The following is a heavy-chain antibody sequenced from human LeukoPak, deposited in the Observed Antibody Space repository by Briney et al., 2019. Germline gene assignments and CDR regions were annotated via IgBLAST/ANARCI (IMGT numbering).Heavy chain of an antibody. Sequence: SETLSLTCTVSGGSISSGDYYWSWIRQPAGKGLEWIGRVYTSGSTNYNPSLKSRVTMSVDTSKNQFSLKLSSVTAADTAVYYCAGSIAVAGTVDYWGQGTLVTVSS. D-gene: IGHD6-19*01. V-gene: IGHV4-61*02. J-gene: IGHJ4*02. CDR2: VYTSGST. CDR3: AGSIAVAGTVDY. CDR1: GGSISSGDYY.